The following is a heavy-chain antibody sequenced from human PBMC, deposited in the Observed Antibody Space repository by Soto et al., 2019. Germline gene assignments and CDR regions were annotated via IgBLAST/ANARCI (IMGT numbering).Heavy chain of an antibody. Sequence: ASVKVSCKASGYTFTRSGISWVRQAPGQGLEWLGWINPDNGNTNYAQHLQGIVSLTTDTSTSTAYMVLRSLRSDDTAVYYCARDQGITTFGVYSMYYYGMDVWGQGTTVTVSS. J-gene: IGHJ6*02. CDR3: ARDQGITTFGVYSMYYYGMDV. D-gene: IGHD3-3*01. CDR2: INPDNGNT. V-gene: IGHV1-18*01. CDR1: GYTFTRSG.